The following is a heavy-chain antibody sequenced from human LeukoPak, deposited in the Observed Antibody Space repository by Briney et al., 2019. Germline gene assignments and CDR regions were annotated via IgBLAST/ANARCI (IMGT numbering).Heavy chain of an antibody. V-gene: IGHV3-21*01. Sequence: GGSLRLSCAASGFTFSSYSMNWVRQAPGKGLEWVSSISSSSSYIYYADSVKGRFTISRDNAKNSLYLQMNSLRAEDTAVYYCARGRLGGRSGTDYWGQGTLVTVSS. CDR3: ARGRLGGRSGTDY. CDR2: ISSSSSYI. CDR1: GFTFSSYS. D-gene: IGHD2-15*01. J-gene: IGHJ4*02.